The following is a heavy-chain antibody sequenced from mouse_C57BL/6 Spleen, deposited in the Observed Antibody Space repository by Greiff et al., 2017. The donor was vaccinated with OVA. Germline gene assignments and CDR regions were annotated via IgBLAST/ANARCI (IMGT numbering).Heavy chain of an antibody. J-gene: IGHJ1*03. CDR2: INYDGSST. V-gene: IGHV5-16*01. CDR3: ARERDYYGSSRWYFDV. D-gene: IGHD1-1*01. Sequence: EVMLVESEGGLVQPGSSMKLSCTASGFTFSDYYMAWVRQVPEKGLEWVANINYDGSSTYYLDSLKSRFIISRDNAKNILYLQMSSLKSEDTATYYCARERDYYGSSRWYFDVWGTGTTVTVSS. CDR1: GFTFSDYY.